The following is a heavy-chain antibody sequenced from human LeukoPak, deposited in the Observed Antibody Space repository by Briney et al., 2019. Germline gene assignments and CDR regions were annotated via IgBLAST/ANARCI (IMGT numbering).Heavy chain of an antibody. Sequence: ASVKVSCKASGYTFTGYYMHWVRQAPGQLLESMGRINPNSGGTNYAQKFQGRVTMTRDTSISTAYMELSRLRSDDTAVYYCARYSGSYLIDYWGQGTLVTVSS. V-gene: IGHV1-2*06. J-gene: IGHJ4*02. CDR2: INPNSGGT. CDR3: ARYSGSYLIDY. CDR1: GYTFTGYY. D-gene: IGHD1-26*01.